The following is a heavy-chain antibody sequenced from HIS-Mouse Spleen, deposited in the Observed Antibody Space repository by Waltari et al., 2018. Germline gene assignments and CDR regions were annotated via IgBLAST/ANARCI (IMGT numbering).Heavy chain of an antibody. CDR3: ARIAEGYSSGWYAFDY. CDR2: IDWDDDK. CDR1: GFLLSTSGMC. D-gene: IGHD6-19*01. J-gene: IGHJ4*02. V-gene: IGHV2-70*15. Sequence: QVTLRESGPALVKPTQTLTLTCTFSGFLLSTSGMCVSWIRHPSGKALEWLARIDWDDDKYYSTSLKTRLTISKDTSKNQVVLTMTNMDPVDTATYYCARIAEGYSSGWYAFDYWGQGTLVTVSS.